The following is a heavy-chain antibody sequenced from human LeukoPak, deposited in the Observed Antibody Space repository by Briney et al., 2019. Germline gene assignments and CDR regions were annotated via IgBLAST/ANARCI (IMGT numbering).Heavy chain of an antibody. Sequence: PSETLSLTCTVSGGSISSYYWSWIRQPAGKGLEWIGRIYTSGSTNYNPSLKSRVTMSVDTSKNQSSLKLSSVTAADTAVYYCARSDFSGYSSSQHPNPFFDYWGQGTLVTVSS. D-gene: IGHD6-13*01. V-gene: IGHV4-4*07. J-gene: IGHJ4*02. CDR3: ARSDFSGYSSSQHPNPFFDY. CDR1: GGSISSYY. CDR2: IYTSGST.